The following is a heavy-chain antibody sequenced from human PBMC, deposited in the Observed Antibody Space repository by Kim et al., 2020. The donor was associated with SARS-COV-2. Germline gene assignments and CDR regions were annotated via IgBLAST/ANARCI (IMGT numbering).Heavy chain of an antibody. CDR2: P. D-gene: IGHD2-2*01. Sequence: PEYAASVKDRVTISRADSDSIAYLEMNGLKIEDTAVYYCVRGNEYQLPLDDWGQGTLVTVSS. CDR3: VRGNEYQLPLDD. J-gene: IGHJ4*02. V-gene: IGHV3-49*02.